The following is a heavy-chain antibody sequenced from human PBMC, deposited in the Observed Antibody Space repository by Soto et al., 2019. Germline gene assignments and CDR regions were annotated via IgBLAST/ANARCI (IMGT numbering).Heavy chain of an antibody. J-gene: IGHJ4*02. CDR3: ARPNYDILTGRYYFDY. Sequence: PSETLSLTCTVSGGSISSSSYYWGWIRQPPGKGLEWIGSIYYSGSTYYNPSLKSRVTISVDTSKNQFSLKLSSVTAADTAVYYCARPNYDILTGRYYFDYWGQGTLVTVS. V-gene: IGHV4-39*01. D-gene: IGHD3-9*01. CDR1: GGSISSSSYY. CDR2: IYYSGST.